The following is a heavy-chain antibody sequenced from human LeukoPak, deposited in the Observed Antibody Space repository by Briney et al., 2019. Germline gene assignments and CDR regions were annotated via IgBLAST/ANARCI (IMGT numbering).Heavy chain of an antibody. CDR1: GFIFSSYA. V-gene: IGHV3-23*01. CDR2: ISGSGGST. Sequence: GGSLRLSCAASGFIFSSYAMSWVRQAPGKGLEWVSAISGSGGSTYYADSVKGRFTISRDNSKNTLYLQMNSLRAEDTAVYYCAKDYSAMSAYYFDYWGQGTLVTVSS. J-gene: IGHJ4*02. D-gene: IGHD5-18*01. CDR3: AKDYSAMSAYYFDY.